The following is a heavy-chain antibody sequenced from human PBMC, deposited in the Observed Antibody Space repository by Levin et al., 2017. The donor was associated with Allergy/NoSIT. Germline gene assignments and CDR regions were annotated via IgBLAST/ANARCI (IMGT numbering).Heavy chain of an antibody. CDR2: ISYDGSNK. V-gene: IGHV3-30*04. D-gene: IGHD3-22*01. CDR1: GFTFSSYA. J-gene: IGHJ4*02. CDR3: ASDIYYYDSSGYTDY. Sequence: PPGGSLRLSCAASGFTFSSYAMHWVRQAPGKGLEWVAVISYDGSNKYYADSVKGRFTISRDNSKNTLYLQMNSLRAEDTAVYYCASDIYYYDSSGYTDYWGQGTLVTVSS.